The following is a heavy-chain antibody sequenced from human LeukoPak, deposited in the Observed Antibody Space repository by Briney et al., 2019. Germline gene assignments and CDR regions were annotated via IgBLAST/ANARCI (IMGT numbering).Heavy chain of an antibody. V-gene: IGHV3-23*01. CDR3: AKDVSSWYGYYYYYYMDV. CDR1: GFTFSSSA. D-gene: IGHD6-13*01. J-gene: IGHJ6*03. Sequence: GGSLRLSCAASGFTFSSSAMSWVRQAPGKGLEWVSSISGSGGSTYYADSVKGRFTISRDNSKNTLYLQMNSLRAEDTAVYYCAKDVSSWYGYYYYYYMDVWGKGTTVTISS. CDR2: ISGSGGST.